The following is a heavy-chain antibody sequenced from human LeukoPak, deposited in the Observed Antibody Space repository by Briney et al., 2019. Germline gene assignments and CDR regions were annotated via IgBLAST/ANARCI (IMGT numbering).Heavy chain of an antibody. Sequence: ASVKVSCKASGYTFTGYYMHWVRQAPGQGLEWMGWISAYNGNTNYAQKLQGRVTMTTDTSTSTAYMELRSLRSDDTAVYYCARDEGVDYYYDSSGYLVRWGQGTMVTVSS. J-gene: IGHJ3*01. CDR1: GYTFTGYY. CDR3: ARDEGVDYYYDSSGYLVR. V-gene: IGHV1-18*04. CDR2: ISAYNGNT. D-gene: IGHD3-22*01.